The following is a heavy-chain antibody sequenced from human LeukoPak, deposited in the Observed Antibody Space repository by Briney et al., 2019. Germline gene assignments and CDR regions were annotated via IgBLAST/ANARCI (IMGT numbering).Heavy chain of an antibody. J-gene: IGHJ4*02. CDR1: GDSISSHY. Sequence: PSETLSLTCTVSGDSISSHYWSWIRQPPGKGLEWIGYIYNSGSTNYNPSLKSRVTISVDTSKNQSSLKLSSVTTADTAMYYCARAYSSSWLIRFDYWGQGTLVTVSS. V-gene: IGHV4-59*11. CDR2: IYNSGST. D-gene: IGHD6-13*01. CDR3: ARAYSSSWLIRFDY.